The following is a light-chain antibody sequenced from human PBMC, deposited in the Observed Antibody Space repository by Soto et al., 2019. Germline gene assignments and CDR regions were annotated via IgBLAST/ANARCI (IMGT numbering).Light chain of an antibody. Sequence: EIVLTQSPGTLSLSPGERATLSCRASQSVSSSYLAWYQQKPGQAPRLLIHGASSRATGIPDRFSGSGSGTDFNLTISRLEPEDFAVYYCQQYGSSIFTFGPGTKVDIK. CDR1: QSVSSSY. CDR3: QQYGSSIFT. J-gene: IGKJ3*01. V-gene: IGKV3-20*01. CDR2: GAS.